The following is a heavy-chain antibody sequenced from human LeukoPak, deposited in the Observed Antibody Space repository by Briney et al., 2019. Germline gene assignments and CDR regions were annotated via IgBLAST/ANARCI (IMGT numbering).Heavy chain of an antibody. J-gene: IGHJ4*02. Sequence: GGSLRLSCAAPGFTFTTYWMHWVRQAPGKGLEWVANIKQDGSEKYYVDSAKGRFTISRDNGKNSVYLQMNSLRAEDTAVYYCARDGGHGGDLDYWGQGTLVTVSS. CDR3: ARDGGHGGDLDY. D-gene: IGHD2-21*02. CDR2: IKQDGSEK. V-gene: IGHV3-7*01. CDR1: GFTFTTYW.